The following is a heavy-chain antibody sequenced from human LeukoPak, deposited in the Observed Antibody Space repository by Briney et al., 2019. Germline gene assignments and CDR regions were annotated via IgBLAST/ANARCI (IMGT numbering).Heavy chain of an antibody. J-gene: IGHJ6*02. D-gene: IGHD3-10*01. CDR2: ISYDGSNK. V-gene: IGHV3-30*03. CDR3: ALTGSGSQYYYGMDV. Sequence: PGGSLRLSCAASGFTFSSYGMHWVRQAPGKGLEWVAVISYDGSNKYYADSVKGRFTISRDNSKNTLYLQMNSLRAEDTAVYYCALTGSGSQYYYGMDVWGQGTTVTVSS. CDR1: GFTFSSYG.